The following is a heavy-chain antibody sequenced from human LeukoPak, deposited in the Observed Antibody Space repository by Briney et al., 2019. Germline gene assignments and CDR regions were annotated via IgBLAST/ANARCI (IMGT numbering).Heavy chain of an antibody. J-gene: IGHJ5*02. D-gene: IGHD2-15*01. CDR1: GGSISGSGYY. Sequence: PSETLSLTCSVSGGSISGSGYYWAWIRQPPGKGLEWIGSIYYTGSTHYNSSLKSRVTISVDTSKNQFSLKLSSVTAADTAVYYCARELLGDCSGGSCYSDWFDPWGQGTLVTVSS. V-gene: IGHV4-39*07. CDR2: IYYTGST. CDR3: ARELLGDCSGGSCYSDWFDP.